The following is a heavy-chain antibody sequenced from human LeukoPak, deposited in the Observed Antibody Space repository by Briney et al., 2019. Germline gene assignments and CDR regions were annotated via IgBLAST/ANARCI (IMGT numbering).Heavy chain of an antibody. CDR2: ISGSGGST. J-gene: IGHJ5*02. CDR1: GFTFSSYA. D-gene: IGHD2-2*01. Sequence: PGGSLRLSCAASGFTFSSYAMSWVRQAPGKGLEWVSAISGSGGSTYYADSVKGRFTISRDNTKNTLFLQMSSLRAEDTALYYCVACSSASCYGDRFDPWGQGTLVTVSS. V-gene: IGHV3-23*01. CDR3: VACSSASCYGDRFDP.